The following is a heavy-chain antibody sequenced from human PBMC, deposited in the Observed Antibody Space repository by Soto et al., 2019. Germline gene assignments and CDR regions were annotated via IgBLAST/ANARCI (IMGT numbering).Heavy chain of an antibody. V-gene: IGHV1-18*01. CDR3: ARDLDYDILTGYYTRHFDY. Sequence: QVQLAQSGAEVKKPGASVKVSCKASGYTFTSYGISWVRQAPGQGLEWMGWISAYNGNTNYAQKLQDRVTMTTDTSTSTAYMELRSLRSDDTAVYYCARDLDYDILTGYYTRHFDYWGQGTLVTVSS. D-gene: IGHD3-9*01. J-gene: IGHJ4*02. CDR2: ISAYNGNT. CDR1: GYTFTSYG.